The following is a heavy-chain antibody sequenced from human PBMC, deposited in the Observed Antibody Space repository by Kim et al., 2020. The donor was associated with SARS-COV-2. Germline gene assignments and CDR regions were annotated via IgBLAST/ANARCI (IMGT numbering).Heavy chain of an antibody. CDR2: IYPGDSDT. CDR3: ARPNYDSSGYYYVSYFDY. CDR1: GYSFTSYW. V-gene: IGHV5-51*01. Sequence: GESLKISCKGSGYSFTSYWIGWVRQMPGKGLEWMGIIYPGDSDTRYSPSFQGQVTISADKSISTAYLQWSSLKASDTAMYYCARPNYDSSGYYYVSYFDYWGQGTLVTVSS. J-gene: IGHJ4*02. D-gene: IGHD3-22*01.